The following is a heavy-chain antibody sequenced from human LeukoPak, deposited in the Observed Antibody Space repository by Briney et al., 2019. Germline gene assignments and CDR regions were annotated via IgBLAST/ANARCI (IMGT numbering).Heavy chain of an antibody. CDR1: GFTFSSYG. V-gene: IGHV3-30*18. CDR3: AKGAAAGIDY. Sequence: PGGSLRLSCAASGFTFSSYGMHWVRQAPGKGLEWVAVISYDGSNKYYADSVKGRFTISRDNSKNMLYLQMNSLRAEDTAVYYCAKGAAAGIDYWGQGTLVTVSS. J-gene: IGHJ4*02. D-gene: IGHD6-13*01. CDR2: ISYDGSNK.